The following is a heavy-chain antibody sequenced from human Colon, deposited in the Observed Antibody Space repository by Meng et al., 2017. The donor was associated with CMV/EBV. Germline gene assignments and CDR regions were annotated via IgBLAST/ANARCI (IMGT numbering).Heavy chain of an antibody. Sequence: SETLSLTCTVSGGSISSHYWTWIRQPPGKGLEWIGCIYYSGTTDYNPSLRSRVTVSVDTSKKHFSLKLSSVTDADTAVYYCARFSATGAYYYGMDVWGQGTTVIVSS. CDR2: IYYSGTT. CDR1: GGSISSHY. CDR3: ARFSATGAYYYGMDV. J-gene: IGHJ6*02. V-gene: IGHV4-59*11. D-gene: IGHD1-1*01.